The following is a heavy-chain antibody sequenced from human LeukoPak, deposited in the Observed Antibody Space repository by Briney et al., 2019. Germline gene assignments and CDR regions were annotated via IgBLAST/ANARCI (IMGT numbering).Heavy chain of an antibody. CDR3: ASRGRSYDSSGYGDY. V-gene: IGHV3-72*01. Sequence: PGGSLRLSCAASGFTFSDHYMDWVRQAPGKGLEWVGRTRNKANSYTTEYAASVKGRFTISRDDSKNSLYLQMNSLKTEDTAVYYCASRGRSYDSSGYGDYWGQGTLVTVSS. CDR1: GFTFSDHY. J-gene: IGHJ4*02. CDR2: TRNKANSYTT. D-gene: IGHD3-22*01.